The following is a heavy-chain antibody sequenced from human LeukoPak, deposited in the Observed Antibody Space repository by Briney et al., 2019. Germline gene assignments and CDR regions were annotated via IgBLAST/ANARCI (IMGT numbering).Heavy chain of an antibody. CDR3: ARVLHAASWRSYDY. CDR2: IYYNGDT. CDR1: GGSVSSGSYY. J-gene: IGHJ4*02. D-gene: IGHD5-18*01. V-gene: IGHV4-61*01. Sequence: SETLSLTCTVSGGSVSSGSYYWSWIRQPPGKGLEWIGYIYYNGDTNYNPSLKSRVIISIDTSSNQFSPRLNSMTAADTAVYYCARVLHAASWRSYDYWGQGSLVTVSS.